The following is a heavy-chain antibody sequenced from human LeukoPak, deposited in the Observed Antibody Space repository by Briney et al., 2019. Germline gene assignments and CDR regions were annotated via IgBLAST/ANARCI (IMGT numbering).Heavy chain of an antibody. D-gene: IGHD2-15*01. CDR2: IIPIFGTA. CDR1: GYTFTSYY. J-gene: IGHJ6*03. CDR3: ASLSSAGSGFYYYMDV. Sequence: ASVKVSCKASGYTFTSYYMHWVRQAPGQGLEWMGGIIPIFGTANYAQKFQGRVTITTDESTSTAYMELSSLRSEDTAVYYCASLSSAGSGFYYYMDVWGQGTTVTVSS. V-gene: IGHV1-69*05.